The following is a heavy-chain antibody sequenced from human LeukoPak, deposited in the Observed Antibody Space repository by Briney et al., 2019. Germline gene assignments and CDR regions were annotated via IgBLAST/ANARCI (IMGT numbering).Heavy chain of an antibody. CDR2: IYSGVST. CDR3: ARYNWNDGYYYGMDV. Sequence: GGSLRLSCAASGFTVSSNYMSWVRQAPGKGLEWGSVIYSGVSTYYADSVKGRFPISRHNSKNTLYLQMNSLRAEDTAVYYCARYNWNDGYYYGMDVWGQGTTVTVSS. V-gene: IGHV3-53*04. CDR1: GFTVSSNY. J-gene: IGHJ6*02. D-gene: IGHD1-1*01.